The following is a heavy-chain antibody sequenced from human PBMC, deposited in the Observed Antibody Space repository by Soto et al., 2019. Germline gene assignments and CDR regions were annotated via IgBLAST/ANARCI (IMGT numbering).Heavy chain of an antibody. D-gene: IGHD4-17*01. V-gene: IGHV5-51*01. CDR2: IYPGDSDT. CDR1: GYTFTSYW. CDR3: ARRIYGKYYFDY. J-gene: IGHJ4*02. Sequence: KVSCTASGYTFTSYWIGWVRQMPGKGLEWMGIIYPGDSDTRYSPSFQGQVTISADKSISTAYLQWSSLKASDTAMYYCARRIYGKYYFDYWGQGTLVTVSS.